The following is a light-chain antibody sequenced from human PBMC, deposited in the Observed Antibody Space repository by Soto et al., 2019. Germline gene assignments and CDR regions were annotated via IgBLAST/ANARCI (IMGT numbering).Light chain of an antibody. CDR1: QSVSSS. Sequence: EIVMTQSPATLSVSPGERATLSCRASQSVSSSLAWYQQKPGQAPRLLIYGASTRATGTPARFSGSGSGTDFTLTISRLEPEDFAVYYCQQYGSSPETFGQGTKVDI. CDR3: QQYGSSPET. V-gene: IGKV3-20*01. J-gene: IGKJ1*01. CDR2: GAS.